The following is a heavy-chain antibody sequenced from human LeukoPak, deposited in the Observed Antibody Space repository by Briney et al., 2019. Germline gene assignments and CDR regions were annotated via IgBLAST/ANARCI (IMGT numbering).Heavy chain of an antibody. CDR1: GFTFSSYR. Sequence: PGGSLRLSCAGSGFTFSSYRMNWVRQAPGKGLEWVSSISSSSSCIYYADSVKGRFTTSRDNAKNSLYLQMNSLRAEDTAVYYCASGQYDYVWGSYTTNWFDPWGQGTLVTVSS. J-gene: IGHJ5*02. CDR2: ISSSSSCI. D-gene: IGHD3-16*01. CDR3: ASGQYDYVWGSYTTNWFDP. V-gene: IGHV3-21*01.